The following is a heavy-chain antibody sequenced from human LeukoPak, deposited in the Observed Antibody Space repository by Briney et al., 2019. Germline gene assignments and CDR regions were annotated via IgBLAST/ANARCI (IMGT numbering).Heavy chain of an antibody. Sequence: RASVKVSCKASGYTFTSYDINWVRQATGQGLEWMGWMNPNSGNTGYAQKFQGRVTMTRNTSISTAYTELSSLRSEDTAVYYCARGKGYCSGGSCYSGPYYYYYYYMDVWGKGTTVTVSS. V-gene: IGHV1-8*01. CDR3: ARGKGYCSGGSCYSGPYYYYYYYMDV. D-gene: IGHD2-15*01. CDR2: MNPNSGNT. CDR1: GYTFTSYD. J-gene: IGHJ6*03.